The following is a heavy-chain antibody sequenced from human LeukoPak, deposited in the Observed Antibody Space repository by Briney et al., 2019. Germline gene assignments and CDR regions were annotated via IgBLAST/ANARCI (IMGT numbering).Heavy chain of an antibody. CDR2: ISAYNGDS. Sequence: ASVKVSCKASGYTFTNYGISWVRQAPGQGLEWMGWISAYNGDSNYAQNLQGRLTMTTDTSTNTAYLELRSLRSDDTAMYYCARGHSSSGQLLDYWGQGTPVSVSS. J-gene: IGHJ4*02. D-gene: IGHD6-25*01. V-gene: IGHV1-18*01. CDR3: ARGHSSSGQLLDY. CDR1: GYTFTNYG.